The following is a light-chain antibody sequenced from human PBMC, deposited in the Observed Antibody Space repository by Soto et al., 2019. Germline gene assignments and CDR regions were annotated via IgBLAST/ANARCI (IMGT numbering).Light chain of an antibody. J-gene: IGLJ3*02. Sequence: QSALTQPASVSGSPGQSITISCTGTSSDVGSYNYVSWYQQHPGKAPKLMIYEVRNWPSGVSNRFSGSKSGNTASLTISGLQAEDEAIYYCTSYTSISTRVFGGGTQLTVL. CDR1: SSDVGSYNY. CDR3: TSYTSISTRV. V-gene: IGLV2-14*01. CDR2: EVR.